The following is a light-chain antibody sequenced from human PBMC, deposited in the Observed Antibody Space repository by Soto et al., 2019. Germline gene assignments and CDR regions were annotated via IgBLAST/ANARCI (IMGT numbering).Light chain of an antibody. Sequence: EFVLTQSPGTLSLSPGERATLSCRASQTVRNNYLAWYQQKPGQAPRLLIYGASSRATGIPDRFSGGGSGTDFTLTISRLEPGDFTVYFCQQYGGFPITFGQGTRLEIK. J-gene: IGKJ5*01. CDR1: QTVRNNY. V-gene: IGKV3-20*01. CDR2: GAS. CDR3: QQYGGFPIT.